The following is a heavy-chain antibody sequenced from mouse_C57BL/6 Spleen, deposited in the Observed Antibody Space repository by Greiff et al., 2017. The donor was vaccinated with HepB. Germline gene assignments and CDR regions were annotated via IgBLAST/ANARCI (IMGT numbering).Heavy chain of an antibody. V-gene: IGHV5-6*02. Sequence: EVMLVESGGDLVKPGGSLKLSCAASGFTFSSYGMSWVRQTPDKRLEWVATISSGGSYTYYPDSVKGRFTISRDNAKNTLYLQMSSLKSEDTAMYYCARHPDGYYPFAYWGQGTLVTVSA. CDR1: GFTFSSYG. CDR3: ARHPDGYYPFAY. CDR2: ISSGGSYT. J-gene: IGHJ3*01. D-gene: IGHD2-3*01.